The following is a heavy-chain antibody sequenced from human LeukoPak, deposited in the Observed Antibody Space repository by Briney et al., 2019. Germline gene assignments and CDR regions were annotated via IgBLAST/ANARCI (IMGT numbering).Heavy chain of an antibody. V-gene: IGHV3-30-3*01. CDR2: ISYDGSNI. J-gene: IGHJ3*02. CDR3: ARAYDSSGYDAFDI. D-gene: IGHD3-22*01. Sequence: GRSLRLSCAASGFTFSSYAMHWVRQAPGKGLEWVAVISYDGSNIYYADSVKGRFTISRDNSKNTLYLQMNSLRAEDTAVYYCARAYDSSGYDAFDIWGQGTMVTVSS. CDR1: GFTFSSYA.